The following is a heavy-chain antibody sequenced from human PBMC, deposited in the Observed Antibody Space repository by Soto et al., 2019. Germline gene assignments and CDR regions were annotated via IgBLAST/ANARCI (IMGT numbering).Heavy chain of an antibody. J-gene: IGHJ6*02. CDR3: ARSQGSSTSLEIYYYYYYGMGV. D-gene: IGHD2-2*01. CDR1: GGTFSSYA. CDR2: IIPIPGTA. Sequence: QVQLVQSGAEVKKPGSSVKVSCKASGGTFSSYAISWVRQAPGQGLEWMGGIIPIPGTANYAQKFQGRVTITADESTSTAYMELGSRRSEDTAVYYCARSQGSSTSLEIYYYYYYGMGVWGQGTTVTVSS. V-gene: IGHV1-69*01.